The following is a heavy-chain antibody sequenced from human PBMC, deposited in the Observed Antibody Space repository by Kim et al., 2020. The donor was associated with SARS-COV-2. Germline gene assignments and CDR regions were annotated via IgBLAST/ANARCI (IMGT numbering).Heavy chain of an antibody. CDR2: ISAYNGNT. J-gene: IGHJ6*02. D-gene: IGHD5-12*01. CDR1: GYTFTSYG. CDR3: ARGSIVATNYYYYYYGMDV. Sequence: ASVKVSCKASGYTFTSYGISWVRQAPGQGLEWMGWISAYNGNTNYAQKLQGRVTMTTDTSTSTAYMELRSLRSDDTAVYYCARGSIVATNYYYYYYGMDVWGQGTTVTVSS. V-gene: IGHV1-18*01.